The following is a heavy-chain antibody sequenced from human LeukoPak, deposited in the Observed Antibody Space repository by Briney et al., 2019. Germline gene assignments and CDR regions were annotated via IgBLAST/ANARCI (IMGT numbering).Heavy chain of an antibody. Sequence: GGSLRLSCAASGFTFSSYSMNWVRQAPGKGLEWVSSISSSSSYIYYADSVKGRFTISRDNAKNSLYLQMNSLRAEDTAVYYCARPIDDYYDSSGPYYFDYWGQGTLVTVSS. CDR1: GFTFSSYS. V-gene: IGHV3-21*01. CDR2: ISSSSSYI. CDR3: ARPIDDYYDSSGPYYFDY. J-gene: IGHJ4*02. D-gene: IGHD3-22*01.